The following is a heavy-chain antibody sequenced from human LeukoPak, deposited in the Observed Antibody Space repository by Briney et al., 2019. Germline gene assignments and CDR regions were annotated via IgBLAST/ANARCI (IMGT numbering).Heavy chain of an antibody. D-gene: IGHD1-26*01. Sequence: GGSLRLSCADSGFTFSSYKMNWVRQAQGKGLEWVSYISSSGSTIYYADSVKGRFTISRDNAKNSLYLQMNSLRAEDTAVYYCARVDVGATSDYWGQGTLVTVSS. CDR3: ARVDVGATSDY. V-gene: IGHV3-48*03. CDR2: ISSSGSTI. J-gene: IGHJ4*02. CDR1: GFTFSSYK.